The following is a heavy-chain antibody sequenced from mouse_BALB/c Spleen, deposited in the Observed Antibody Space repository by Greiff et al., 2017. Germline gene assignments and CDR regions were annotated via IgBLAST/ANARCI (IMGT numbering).Heavy chain of an antibody. Sequence: VQLKESGPGLVAPSQSLSITCTVSGFSLTGYGVNWVRQPPGKGLEWLGMIWGDGSTDYNSALKSRLSISKDNSKSQVFLKMNSLQTDDTARYYCAREENYGYYFDYWGQGTTLTVSS. CDR1: GFSLTGYG. CDR2: IWGDGST. V-gene: IGHV2-6-7*01. D-gene: IGHD1-2*01. J-gene: IGHJ2*01. CDR3: AREENYGYYFDY.